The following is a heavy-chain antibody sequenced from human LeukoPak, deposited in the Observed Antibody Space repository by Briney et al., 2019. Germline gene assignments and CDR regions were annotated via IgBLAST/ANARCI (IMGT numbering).Heavy chain of an antibody. CDR1: GFTFSGYA. CDR3: AKDREYSYVYDASDI. J-gene: IGHJ3*02. D-gene: IGHD3-16*01. Sequence: PGGSLRLSRAASGFTFSGYAMSWVRQAPGKGLEWVSGLSGSGGSAYYADSVKGRFTISRDNSKNTLYLQMNTLRVEDTAEYYCAKDREYSYVYDASDIWGQGTLVTVSS. V-gene: IGHV3-23*01. CDR2: LSGSGGSA.